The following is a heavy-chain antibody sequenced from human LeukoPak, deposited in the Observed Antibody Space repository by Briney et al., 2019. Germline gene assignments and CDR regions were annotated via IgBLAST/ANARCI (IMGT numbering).Heavy chain of an antibody. CDR1: GYTFTSYY. Sequence: ASVKVSCKASGYTFTSYYMHWVRQAPGQGLEWMGWINPNSGGTNYAQKFQGRVTMTRDTSISTAYMELSRLRSDDTAVYYCARERTTMIVVVSPIDYWGQGTLVTVSS. V-gene: IGHV1-2*02. CDR3: ARERTTMIVVVSPIDY. CDR2: INPNSGGT. D-gene: IGHD3-22*01. J-gene: IGHJ4*02.